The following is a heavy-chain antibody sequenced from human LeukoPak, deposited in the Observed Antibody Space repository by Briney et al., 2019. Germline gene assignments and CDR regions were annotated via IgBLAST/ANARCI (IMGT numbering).Heavy chain of an antibody. Sequence: SETLSFTCAVYGGSFSGYYWSWIRQPPGKGLEWIGEINHSGSTNYNPSLKSRVTISVDTSKNQFSLKLSSVTAADTAVYYCARAPLLRYFDWLLSDYNWFDPWGQGTLVTVSS. J-gene: IGHJ5*02. CDR2: INHSGST. CDR3: ARAPLLRYFDWLLSDYNWFDP. CDR1: GGSFSGYY. V-gene: IGHV4-34*01. D-gene: IGHD3-9*01.